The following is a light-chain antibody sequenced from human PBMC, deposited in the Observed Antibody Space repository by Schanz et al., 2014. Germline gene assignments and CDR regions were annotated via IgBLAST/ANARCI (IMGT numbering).Light chain of an antibody. CDR2: GDT. Sequence: QSVLTQPPSMSGAPGQRVTISCTGNSSNIGSGYDVHWYQCLPGTAPKLLIHGDTNRPSGVPDRFSGSKSGTSAALGITGLQTGDEADYHCGTWDSSLRVVLFGGGTKLTVL. CDR3: GTWDSSLRVVL. V-gene: IGLV1-40*01. J-gene: IGLJ2*01. CDR1: SSNIGSGYD.